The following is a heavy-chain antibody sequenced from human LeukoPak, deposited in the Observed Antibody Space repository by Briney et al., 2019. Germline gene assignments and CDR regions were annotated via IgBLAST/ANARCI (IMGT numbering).Heavy chain of an antibody. J-gene: IGHJ6*03. CDR1: GYSISSGYY. D-gene: IGHD5-12*01. CDR3: ARDLRYSGYDRYYMDV. CDR2: IYHSGST. Sequence: SETLSLTCTVSGYSISSGYYWGWIRQPPGKGLEWIGSIYHSGSTYCNPSLKSRVTISVDTSKNQFSLKLSSVTAADTAVYYCARDLRYSGYDRYYMDVWGKGTTVTVSS. V-gene: IGHV4-38-2*02.